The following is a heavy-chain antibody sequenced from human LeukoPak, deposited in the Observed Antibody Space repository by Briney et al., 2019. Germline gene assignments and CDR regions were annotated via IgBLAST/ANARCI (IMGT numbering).Heavy chain of an antibody. V-gene: IGHV4-59*08. J-gene: IGHJ5*02. CDR2: IFYSGST. CDR3: ATIRYYYGSGVMGWFDP. CDR1: GGSISSYY. Sequence: SETLSLTCTVSGGSISSYYWSWIRQPPGKGLEWIGYIFYSGSTNSNPSLKSRVTISVDTSKNQFSLKLSSVTAADTAVYYCATIRYYYGSGVMGWFDPWGQGTLVTVSS. D-gene: IGHD3-10*01.